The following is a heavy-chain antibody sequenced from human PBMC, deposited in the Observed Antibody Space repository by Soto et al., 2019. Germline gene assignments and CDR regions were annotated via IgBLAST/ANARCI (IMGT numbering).Heavy chain of an antibody. V-gene: IGHV1-3*01. D-gene: IGHD3-3*01. Sequence: ASVNVSCKASGYTFTSYAMHWVRQAPGQRLEWMGWINAGNGNTKYSQKFQGRVTITRDTSASTAYMELSSLRSEDTAVYYCARDTATYYDFWSGYHHYGMDVWGQGTTVTVSS. CDR3: ARDTATYYDFWSGYHHYGMDV. CDR1: GYTFTSYA. CDR2: INAGNGNT. J-gene: IGHJ6*02.